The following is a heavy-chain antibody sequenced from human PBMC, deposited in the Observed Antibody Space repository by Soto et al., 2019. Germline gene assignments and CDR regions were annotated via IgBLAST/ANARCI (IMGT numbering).Heavy chain of an antibody. CDR3: MPGSSGAQGEDR. V-gene: IGHV3-74*03. Sequence: GGSLRLSCAASGFTFSNYWMHWVRQAPGKGLVWVSRINIDGSGTTYADSVKGRFTISRDNAKNTLFLHLRSLRVEDTAIYYCMPGSSGAQGEDRWGQGTLATVSS. CDR2: INIDGSGT. D-gene: IGHD3-10*01. J-gene: IGHJ5*02. CDR1: GFTFSNYW.